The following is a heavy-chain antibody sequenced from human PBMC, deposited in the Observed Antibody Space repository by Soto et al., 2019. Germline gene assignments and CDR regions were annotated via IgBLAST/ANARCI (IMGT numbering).Heavy chain of an antibody. Sequence: ASVKLSCKSSGYTFTTYSMHWVRQAPGQRLEWMGWIHAGNGNTEHSQKFQGRVTITRDTSASTAYLERGSLRSEDTAVYYCARALFSSTRCYNDYGDDRYVRRKRCGVTVW. D-gene: IGHD2-2*01. J-gene: IGHJ3*01. CDR2: IHAGNGNT. V-gene: IGHV1-3*01. CDR1: GYTFTTYS. CDR3: ARALFSSTRCYNDYGDDRYVRRKRCGVTV.